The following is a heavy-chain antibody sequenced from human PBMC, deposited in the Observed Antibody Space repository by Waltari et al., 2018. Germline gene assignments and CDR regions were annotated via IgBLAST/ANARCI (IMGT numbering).Heavy chain of an antibody. V-gene: IGHV1-24*01. CDR2: FDPEDGET. CDR1: GYTLTELS. D-gene: IGHD2-2*01. Sequence: QVQLVQSGAEVKKPGASVKVSCKVSGYTLTELSMHWVRQAPGKGLEWMGGFDPEDGETIYAQKCQGRVTMTEDTSTDTAYMELSSLRVEDTAVYYCAPGEECITSCYPYSLGSDPWGQGTLVTVSS. CDR3: APGEECITSCYPYSLGSDP. J-gene: IGHJ5*02.